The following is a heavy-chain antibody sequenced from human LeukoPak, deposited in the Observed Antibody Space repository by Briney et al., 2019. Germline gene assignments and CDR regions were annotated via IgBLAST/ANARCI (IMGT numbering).Heavy chain of an antibody. CDR1: GFTFSSYW. V-gene: IGHV3-74*01. D-gene: IGHD3-3*01. CDR3: ASYAVTYYDFWSGYSPRYYFDY. CDR2: INSDGSST. Sequence: GGSLRLSCAASGFTFSSYWMHWVRQAPGKGLVWVSRINSDGSSTNYADSVKGRFTISRDNAKNTLFLQMNSLRAVDTAVYYCASYAVTYYDFWSGYSPRYYFDYWGQGTLVTVSS. J-gene: IGHJ4*02.